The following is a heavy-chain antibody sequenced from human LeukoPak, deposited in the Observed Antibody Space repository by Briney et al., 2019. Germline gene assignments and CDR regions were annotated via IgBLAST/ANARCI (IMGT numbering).Heavy chain of an antibody. J-gene: IGHJ1*01. CDR1: VGSISRGDYY. CDR2: IYYSGRT. D-gene: IGHD3-22*01. V-gene: IGHV4-30-4*08. Sequence: TPSETLSLTCTVSVGSISRGDYYWSWIRQPPGKGLEWIEYIYYSGRTYYNPSLKSRVTISVDTSKNQFSLKLSSVTAADTAVYYCADYYDSKELGEYFQHWGQGTLVTVSS. CDR3: ADYYDSKELGEYFQH.